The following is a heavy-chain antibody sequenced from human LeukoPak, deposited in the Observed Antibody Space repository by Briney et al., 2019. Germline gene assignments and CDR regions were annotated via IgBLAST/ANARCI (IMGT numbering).Heavy chain of an antibody. CDR3: ASSRLRFLEWYYYMDV. CDR2: ISAYNGNT. J-gene: IGHJ6*03. V-gene: IGHV1-18*01. Sequence: ASVKVSCKASGYTFTSYGISWVRQAPGQGLEWMGWISAYNGNTNYAQKLQGRVTMTTDTSTSTAYMELRSLRSDDTAVYYCASSRLRFLEWYYYMDVWAKGPRSPSP. CDR1: GYTFTSYG. D-gene: IGHD3-3*01.